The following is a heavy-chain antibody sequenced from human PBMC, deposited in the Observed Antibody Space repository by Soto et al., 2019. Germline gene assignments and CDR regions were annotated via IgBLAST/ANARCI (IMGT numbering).Heavy chain of an antibody. V-gene: IGHV5-51*01. J-gene: IGHJ6*02. CDR3: ARRPPEGGNMDV. Sequence: GESLKISCKGSGYTFSSYWIGWVRQMPGKGLEWMAIIYPGDSETIYSPSFQGQVTISADKSITTAYLQWSSLKASDTAMYYCARRPPEGGNMDVWGQGTTVTV. D-gene: IGHD3-16*01. CDR2: IYPGDSET. CDR1: GYTFSSYW.